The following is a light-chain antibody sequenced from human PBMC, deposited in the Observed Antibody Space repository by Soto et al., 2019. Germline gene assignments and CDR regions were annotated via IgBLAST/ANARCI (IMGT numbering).Light chain of an antibody. CDR1: QDVRGA. CDR2: DVS. J-gene: IGKJ5*01. V-gene: IGKV1-13*02. Sequence: AIQLTQSPSSLSASVGDRVTITCRASQDVRGALAWYQQKPGQAPKILIYDVSRLESGVPSRLSGSSSGTDFTLTISSLQPIDFATYYCQQFNSYPITFGQGTRLEIK. CDR3: QQFNSYPIT.